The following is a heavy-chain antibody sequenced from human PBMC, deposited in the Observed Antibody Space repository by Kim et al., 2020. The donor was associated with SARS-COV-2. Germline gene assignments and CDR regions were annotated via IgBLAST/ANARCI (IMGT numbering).Heavy chain of an antibody. J-gene: IGHJ4*02. V-gene: IGHV3-64D*09. CDR2: ST. Sequence: STYYADSVKGRFTISRDNSKNTLYLQMSSLRAEDTAVYYCVKDLMATTDYWGQGTLVTVSS. CDR3: VKDLMATTDY. D-gene: IGHD2-8*01.